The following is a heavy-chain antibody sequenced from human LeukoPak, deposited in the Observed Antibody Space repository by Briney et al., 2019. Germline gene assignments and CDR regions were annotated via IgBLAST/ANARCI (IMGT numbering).Heavy chain of an antibody. Sequence: GGSLRLSCPASGCTFSSYGMHWLRQAPGKGLEWVAFIRYDGSNKYYADSVKGRFTISRDNSKNTLYLQMNSLRAEDTAVYFCAKGARPNSYGMDVWGQGTTVTVSS. CDR3: AKGARPNSYGMDV. CDR2: IRYDGSNK. J-gene: IGHJ6*02. CDR1: GCTFSSYG. V-gene: IGHV3-30*02.